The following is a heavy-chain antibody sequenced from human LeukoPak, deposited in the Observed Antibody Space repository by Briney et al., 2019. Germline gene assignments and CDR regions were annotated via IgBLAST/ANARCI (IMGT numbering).Heavy chain of an antibody. V-gene: IGHV1-18*01. D-gene: IGHD3-10*01. J-gene: IGHJ6*03. CDR3: ARPVKGVFFYYYMDV. CDR2: INTYNGNT. CDR1: DNTFPMFG. Sequence: ASVKVSLTPSDNTFPMFGLTWVRQAPGQGLEWMGWINTYNGNTQYAQNLQGRVTLTSYTSTTTAYMELRTLRSNDTAVYYCARPVKGVFFYYYMDVSGKGTTVIVSS.